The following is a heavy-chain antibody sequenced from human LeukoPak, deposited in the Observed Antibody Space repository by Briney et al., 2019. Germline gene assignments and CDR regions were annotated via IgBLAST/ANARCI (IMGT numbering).Heavy chain of an antibody. CDR2: ICYSGST. Sequence: PSETLSLTCTVSGGSVSSGSYYWSWIRQPPGKGLEWIGYICYSGSTNYNPSLKSRVTISVDTSKNQFSLKLSSVTAADTAVYYCAREDYAYFDYWGQGTLVTVSS. J-gene: IGHJ4*02. D-gene: IGHD4-17*01. V-gene: IGHV4-61*01. CDR3: AREDYAYFDY. CDR1: GGSVSSGSYY.